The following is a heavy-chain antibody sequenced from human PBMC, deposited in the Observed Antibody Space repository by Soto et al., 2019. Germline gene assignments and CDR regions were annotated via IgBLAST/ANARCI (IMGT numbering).Heavy chain of an antibody. CDR1: GFTFRSYG. D-gene: IGHD6-19*01. CDR3: EKAQSQCLVPGAVDV. CDR2: ISGTGGTT. J-gene: IGHJ3*01. V-gene: IGHV3-23*01. Sequence: EVQLLESGGGLVHPGGSLRLSCVASGFTFRSYGMSWVRQAPGKGLEWISAISGTGGTTHYADSVKGRFTISRDISKNTLYRQINNLTTEDTTRYCCEKAQSQCLVPGAVDVWGQGTMVTVSS.